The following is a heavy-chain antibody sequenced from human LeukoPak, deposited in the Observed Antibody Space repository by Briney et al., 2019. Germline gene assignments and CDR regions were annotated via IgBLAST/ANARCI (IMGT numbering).Heavy chain of an antibody. J-gene: IGHJ4*02. CDR1: DGSISSSY. CDR2: IYMTGDT. V-gene: IGHV4-4*07. D-gene: IGHD2-15*01. Sequence: SETLSLTCTVSDGSISSSYWSWICQPAGKGLEWIGRIYMTGDTNYNPSLKSRVTMSVDTSKNQFFLELNSVTAADAAVYYCARDCSGGTCYLGVIDYWGQGTLVAVSS. CDR3: ARDCSGGTCYLGVIDY.